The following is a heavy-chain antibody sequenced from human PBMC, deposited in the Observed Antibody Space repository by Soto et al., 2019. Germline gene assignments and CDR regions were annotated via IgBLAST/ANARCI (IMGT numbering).Heavy chain of an antibody. V-gene: IGHV1-46*01. CDR3: ARDPGYCISTSCYLGWFDP. D-gene: IGHD2-2*01. CDR1: GYTFTSYY. CDR2: IDPSGGST. J-gene: IGHJ5*02. Sequence: ASVKVSCTASGYTFTSYYMHWVRQAPGQGLEWMGIIDPSGGSTSYAQKFQGRVTMTRDTSTSTVYMELSSLRSEDTAVYYCARDPGYCISTSCYLGWFDPWGQGTLVTVSS.